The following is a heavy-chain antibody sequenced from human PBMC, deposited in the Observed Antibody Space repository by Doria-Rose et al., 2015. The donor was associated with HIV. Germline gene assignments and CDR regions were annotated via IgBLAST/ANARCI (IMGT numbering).Heavy chain of an antibody. CDR3: ARIKSSRWYHKYYFDF. J-gene: IGHJ4*02. CDR1: GVSLSSPGMG. CDR2: IFSDDDR. V-gene: IGHV2-26*01. D-gene: IGHD6-13*01. Sequence: QVTLKESGPVLVKPTETLTLTCTVSGVSLSSPGMGVSWIRQPPGKALEWLANIFSDDDRSYKASLKSRLTISMGTSKRQVVLTMTDMDPVDTATYYCARIKSSRWYHKYYFDFWGQGTLVIVSA.